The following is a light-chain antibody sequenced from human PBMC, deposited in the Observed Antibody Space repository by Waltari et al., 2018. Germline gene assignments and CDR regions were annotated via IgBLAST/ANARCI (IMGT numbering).Light chain of an antibody. Sequence: QSALTQPPSASGSPGQSVTISCTGTSRDIGAYNSVPWYLQHPGKAPKFIMFEVTKRPSGVPDHFSGSKSGITASLTISGLQPEDEADYYCSSYAGSNYLVFGGGTKLTVL. CDR1: SRDIGAYNS. J-gene: IGLJ2*01. CDR2: EVT. V-gene: IGLV2-8*01. CDR3: SSYAGSNYLV.